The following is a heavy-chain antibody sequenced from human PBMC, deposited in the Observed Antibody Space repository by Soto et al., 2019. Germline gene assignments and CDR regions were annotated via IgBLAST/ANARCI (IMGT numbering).Heavy chain of an antibody. CDR3: ARWAVGGGWSLDP. Sequence: QVQLVESGGRVVQPGMSLRLSCAASGYTFSSYAAHWVRQAPGRGLEWVAFISYDGGDKHHADSLKARFTISRDNSKNTLDLQMNSLSPEDTAIYYSARWAVGGGWSLDPWGQGTLVTVSS. CDR1: GYTFSSYA. V-gene: IGHV3-30*04. J-gene: IGHJ5*02. D-gene: IGHD6-19*01. CDR2: ISYDGGDK.